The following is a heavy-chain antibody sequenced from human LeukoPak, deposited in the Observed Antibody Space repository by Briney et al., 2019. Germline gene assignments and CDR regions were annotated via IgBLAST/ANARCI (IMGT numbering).Heavy chain of an antibody. CDR2: FDPEDGET. CDR3: ATVVSTSYPRRGHYYGMDV. Sequence: ASVKVSCKVSGYTLTELSMHWVRQAPGKGLEWMGGFDPEDGETIYAQKFQGRVTMTEDTSTDTAYMELSSLRSEDTAVYYCATVVSTSYPRRGHYYGMDVWGQGTTVTVSS. D-gene: IGHD2-2*01. J-gene: IGHJ6*02. CDR1: GYTLTELS. V-gene: IGHV1-24*01.